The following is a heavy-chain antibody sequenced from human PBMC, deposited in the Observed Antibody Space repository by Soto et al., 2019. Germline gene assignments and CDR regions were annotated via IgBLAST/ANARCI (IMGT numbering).Heavy chain of an antibody. Sequence: QVQLQESGPGLVKPSQTLSLTCTVSGGSISSGGYYWRCIRQHPGKGLEWIGYIYYSGSTYYNPFLKSRVTIPLDTYTNPLSRQLGFVTAADTAVSSCARGVTRVRGVIHTPYFDYWGQGTLVNVSS. CDR3: ARGVTRVRGVIHTPYFDY. CDR2: IYYSGST. D-gene: IGHD3-10*01. V-gene: IGHV4-31*03. CDR1: GGSISSGGYY. J-gene: IGHJ4*02.